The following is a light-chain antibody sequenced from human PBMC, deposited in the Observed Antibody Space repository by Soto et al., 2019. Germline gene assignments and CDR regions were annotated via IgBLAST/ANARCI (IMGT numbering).Light chain of an antibody. Sequence: EIVMTQSPATLSVSPGERATLSCRASQSVTSNLAWYQQKPDQAPRLLMYGVSTRPTGIPARFGGSGSATEFTLTISSLQSEDFAVYYCQQYSQWPLTFGGGTKVDIK. V-gene: IGKV3-15*01. CDR2: GVS. CDR3: QQYSQWPLT. CDR1: QSVTSN. J-gene: IGKJ4*01.